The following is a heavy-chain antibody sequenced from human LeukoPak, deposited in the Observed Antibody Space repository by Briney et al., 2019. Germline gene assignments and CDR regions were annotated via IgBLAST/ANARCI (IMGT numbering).Heavy chain of an antibody. Sequence: GGSLRLSCEASGFIFSSYVMGWVRQAPGKGLEWVTLISYDGSTKYYTDSVKGRFTISRDNSKNTLYLQMNSLRPEDTAVYYCAKDLREFGDYDYYYYTMDVWGQGTSVTVSS. CDR2: ISYDGSTK. V-gene: IGHV3-30*18. J-gene: IGHJ6*02. CDR1: GFIFSSYV. D-gene: IGHD4-17*01. CDR3: AKDLREFGDYDYYYYTMDV.